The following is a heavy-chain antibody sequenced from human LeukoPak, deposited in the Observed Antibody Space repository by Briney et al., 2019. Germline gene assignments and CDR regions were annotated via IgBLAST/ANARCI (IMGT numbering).Heavy chain of an antibody. CDR2: IYHSGST. Sequence: SETLSLTCAVSGGSISSGGYSWSWIRQPPGKGLEWIGYIYHSGSTYYNPSLKSRVTISIDRSKNQFSLKLSSVTAAGTAVYYCARGRQYDILTGFDYWGQGTLVTVSS. D-gene: IGHD3-9*01. V-gene: IGHV4-30-2*01. CDR1: GGSISSGGYS. CDR3: ARGRQYDILTGFDY. J-gene: IGHJ4*02.